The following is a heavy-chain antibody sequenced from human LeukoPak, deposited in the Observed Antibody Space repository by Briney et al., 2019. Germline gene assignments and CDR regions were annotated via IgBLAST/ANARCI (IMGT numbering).Heavy chain of an antibody. Sequence: GGSLRLSCVASGFTFSDYSMNWVRQAPGKGLEWVSAISGSGGSTYYADSVKGRFTISRDNSKNTLYLQMNSLRAEDTAVYYCAKDSTTVVTLGGYWGQGTLVAVSS. CDR1: GFTFSDYS. V-gene: IGHV3-23*01. CDR3: AKDSTTVVTLGGY. D-gene: IGHD4-23*01. J-gene: IGHJ4*02. CDR2: ISGSGGST.